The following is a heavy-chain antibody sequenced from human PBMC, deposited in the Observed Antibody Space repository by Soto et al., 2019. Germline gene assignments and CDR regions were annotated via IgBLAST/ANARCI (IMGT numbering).Heavy chain of an antibody. J-gene: IGHJ6*02. Sequence: GGSLRLSCAASGFTVSSNYMSWVRQAPGKGLEWVSVIYSGGSTYYADSVKGRFTISRDNSKNTLYLQMNSLRAEDTAVYYCARALPYNYYYGMDVWGQGTTVTV. CDR2: IYSGGST. CDR1: GFTVSSNY. V-gene: IGHV3-66*01. CDR3: ARALPYNYYYGMDV.